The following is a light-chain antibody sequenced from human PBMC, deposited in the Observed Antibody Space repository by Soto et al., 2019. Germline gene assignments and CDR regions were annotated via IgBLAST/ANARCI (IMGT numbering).Light chain of an antibody. CDR1: QSISSSY. V-gene: IGKV3-20*01. J-gene: IGKJ3*01. CDR3: QQYGSSRFT. Sequence: EIVLTQSPGTLSLSPGERATLSCRASQSISSSYLAWYQQKPGQAPRLHVYGASSRATGIPDRFSGSGSGGDFTLTISRLEPEEFAVYYCQQYGSSRFTFGPGTKVDIK. CDR2: GAS.